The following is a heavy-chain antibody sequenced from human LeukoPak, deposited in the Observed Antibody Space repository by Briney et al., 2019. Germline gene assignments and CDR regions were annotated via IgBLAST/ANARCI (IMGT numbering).Heavy chain of an antibody. J-gene: IGHJ4*01. Sequence: GGSLRFSCTASGLNFDDYAMHWVRQVSGKGLKWVSLISGDGGTTYYADSVKGRFTISRDNSKSSLHLHMKSLRSEDSALYYCVIRGYGSGGYDDYWGQGILVTVSS. V-gene: IGHV3-43*02. D-gene: IGHD3-10*01. CDR3: VIRGYGSGGYDDY. CDR1: GLNFDDYA. CDR2: ISGDGGTT.